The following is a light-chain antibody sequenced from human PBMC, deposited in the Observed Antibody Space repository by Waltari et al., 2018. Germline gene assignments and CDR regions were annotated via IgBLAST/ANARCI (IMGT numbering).Light chain of an antibody. CDR2: DVN. J-gene: IGLJ2*01. CDR1: SSDIGGYNY. Sequence: QSALTQPRSVSGSPAQSVTISCSGTSSDIGGYNYVSWYQQYPGKDPKLIIYDVNKRPPGVPDRFSGSKSGNTASLTISGLQTEDEADYYCCSYAGPDNHVVFGGGTKMTVL. CDR3: CSYAGPDNHVV. V-gene: IGLV2-11*01.